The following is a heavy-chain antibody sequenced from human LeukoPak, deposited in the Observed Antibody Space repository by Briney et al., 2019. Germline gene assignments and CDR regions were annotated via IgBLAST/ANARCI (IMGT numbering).Heavy chain of an antibody. Sequence: GASVKVSCKASGYTFTGYYMHWVRQAPGQGLEWMGWINPNSGGTNYAQKFQGRVTMTRDTSISTAYMELSRLRSDDTAVYYCARDWGGDGSISSLDYWGQGTLVTVSS. D-gene: IGHD5-24*01. CDR1: GYTFTGYY. V-gene: IGHV1-2*02. CDR2: INPNSGGT. CDR3: ARDWGGDGSISSLDY. J-gene: IGHJ4*02.